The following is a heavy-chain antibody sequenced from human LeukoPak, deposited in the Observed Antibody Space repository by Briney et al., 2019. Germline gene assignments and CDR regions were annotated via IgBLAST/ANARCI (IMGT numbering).Heavy chain of an antibody. CDR3: ASWAGGNEPVASFDY. V-gene: IGHV1-2*02. Sequence: GASVKVSCKPTGYSFTAYYIFWMRQAPGQGLECMGWINLYNGATKYAQRFQSRVTMTRDTSISTAYMGLSRLRSDDTATYYCASWAGGNEPVASFDYWGQGTLDTVSS. D-gene: IGHD1-14*01. CDR1: GYSFTAYY. J-gene: IGHJ4*02. CDR2: INLYNGAT.